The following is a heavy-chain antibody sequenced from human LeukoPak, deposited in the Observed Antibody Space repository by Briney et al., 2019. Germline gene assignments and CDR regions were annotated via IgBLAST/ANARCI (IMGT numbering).Heavy chain of an antibody. CDR1: GYSISSGYY. Sequence: PSETLSLTCTVSGYSISSGYYWGWIRQPPGKGLEWIGSIYHSGSTYYNPSLKSRVTISVDTSKNQFSLKLSSVTAADTAVYYCARAAPTTVVTNWFDPWGQGTLVTVSS. D-gene: IGHD4-23*01. CDR3: ARAAPTTVVTNWFDP. CDR2: IYHSGST. V-gene: IGHV4-38-2*02. J-gene: IGHJ5*02.